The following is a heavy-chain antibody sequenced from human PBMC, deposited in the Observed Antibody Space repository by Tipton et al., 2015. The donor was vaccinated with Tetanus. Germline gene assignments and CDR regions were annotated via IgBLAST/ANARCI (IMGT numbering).Heavy chain of an antibody. CDR1: GFIFSSHG. Sequence: SLRLSCAASGFIFSSHGIHWVRQAPGKGLEWVAVSWYDGTDKYYADSVKGRFTISRDNSKNTLYLQMNSLRAEDTAVYYCAREADCSGGSCFSGDFDNWGQGTQVTVSS. D-gene: IGHD2-15*01. J-gene: IGHJ4*02. CDR3: AREADCSGGSCFSGDFDN. V-gene: IGHV3-33*01. CDR2: SWYDGTDK.